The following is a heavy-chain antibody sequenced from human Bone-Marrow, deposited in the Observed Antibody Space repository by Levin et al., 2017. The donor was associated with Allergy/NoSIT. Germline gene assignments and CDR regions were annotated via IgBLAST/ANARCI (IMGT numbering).Heavy chain of an antibody. CDR3: ARDASIAARPVDY. CDR1: GFTFSSYW. J-gene: IGHJ4*02. CDR2: IKQDGSEK. Sequence: GGSLRLSCAASGFTFSSYWMSWVRQAPGKGLEWVANIKQDGSEKYYVDSVKGRFTISRDNAKNSLYLQMNSLRAEDTAVYYCARDASIAARPVDYWGQGTLVTVSS. D-gene: IGHD6-6*01. V-gene: IGHV3-7*03.